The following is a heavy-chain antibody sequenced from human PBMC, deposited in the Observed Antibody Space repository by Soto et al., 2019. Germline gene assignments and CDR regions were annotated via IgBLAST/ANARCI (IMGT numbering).Heavy chain of an antibody. J-gene: IGHJ4*02. CDR3: ARVISLIMAAPAY. D-gene: IGHD2-8*01. CDR2: VSPYNGNA. CDR1: GYTFSNYA. Sequence: GASVKVSCKTSGYTFSNYAISWVRQAPGQGLEWMGWVSPYNGNANYTERFQGRVSMTTDTSTTTAYMELTSLTSDDTAIYYCARVISLIMAAPAYWGQGTLVTVSS. V-gene: IGHV1-18*04.